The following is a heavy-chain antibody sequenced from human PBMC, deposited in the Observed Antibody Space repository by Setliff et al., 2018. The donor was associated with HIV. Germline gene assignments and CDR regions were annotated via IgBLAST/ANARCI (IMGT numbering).Heavy chain of an antibody. CDR1: GGSMGSSGPGYY. CDR2: VYYRGRT. D-gene: IGHD6-19*01. V-gene: IGHV4-39*01. CDR3: ARPRRVRSRAWYWFDI. Sequence: SETLSLTCTVSGGSMGSSGPGYYWGWVRQTPGGGLEWIGSVYYRGRTYYNPSLKSRVTISVDTSKNQFSLNLFSVTAADTAVYYCARPRRVRSRAWYWFDIWGQGTLVTVSS. J-gene: IGHJ5*02.